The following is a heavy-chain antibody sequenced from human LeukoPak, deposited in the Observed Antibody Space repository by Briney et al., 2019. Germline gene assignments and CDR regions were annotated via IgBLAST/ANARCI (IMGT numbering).Heavy chain of an antibody. Sequence: GGSLRLSCAASGFTFSSYSMNWVRQATGKGLEWVSYISSSSSTIYYADSVKGRFTISRDNAKNSLYLQMNSLRDEDTAVYYCARAKGCSSTSCLFDYWGQGTLVTVSS. J-gene: IGHJ4*02. CDR2: ISSSSSTI. CDR3: ARAKGCSSTSCLFDY. V-gene: IGHV3-48*02. CDR1: GFTFSSYS. D-gene: IGHD2-2*01.